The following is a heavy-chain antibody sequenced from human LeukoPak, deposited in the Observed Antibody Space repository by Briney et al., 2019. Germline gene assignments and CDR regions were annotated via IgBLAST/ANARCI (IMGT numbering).Heavy chain of an antibody. CDR2: INHSGST. J-gene: IGHJ4*02. V-gene: IGHV4-34*01. CDR1: GGSFSGYY. D-gene: IGHD3-10*01. Sequence: PSETLSLTCAVYGGSFSGYYWSWIRQPPGKGLEWIGEINHSGSTNYNPSLKSRVTISVDTSKNQFSPKLSSVTAADTAVYYCARVRLYYGSGSYYKGGLHFDYWGQGTLVTVSS. CDR3: ARVRLYYGSGSYYKGGLHFDY.